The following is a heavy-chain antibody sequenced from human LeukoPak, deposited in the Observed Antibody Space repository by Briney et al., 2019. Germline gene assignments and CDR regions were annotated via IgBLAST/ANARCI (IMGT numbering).Heavy chain of an antibody. Sequence: KPSETLSLTCAVSGASVSRHYWSWIRQSPGKGLEWIGHIYHSGTTKYNPSLKSRVTISVDTPKSQFSLKLKSVTAADTAVYYCCAEYEYGDHDYSGQGTLVSVSS. CDR3: CAEYEYGDHDY. CDR1: GASVSRHY. CDR2: IYHSGTT. V-gene: IGHV4-59*02. D-gene: IGHD4/OR15-4a*01. J-gene: IGHJ4*02.